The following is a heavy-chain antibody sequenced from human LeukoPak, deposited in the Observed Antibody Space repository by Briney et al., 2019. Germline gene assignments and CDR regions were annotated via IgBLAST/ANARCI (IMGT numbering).Heavy chain of an antibody. D-gene: IGHD4-17*01. CDR1: GFTFSSYA. CDR2: ISGNGGST. Sequence: GGSLRLSCAASGFTFSSYAMSWVRQAPGKGLEWVSAISGNGGSTYYADSVKGRFTISRDNSKNTLYLQMNSLRAEDTAVYYCAKVDLYGGNSNWGQGTLVTVSS. CDR3: AKVDLYGGNSN. V-gene: IGHV3-23*01. J-gene: IGHJ4*02.